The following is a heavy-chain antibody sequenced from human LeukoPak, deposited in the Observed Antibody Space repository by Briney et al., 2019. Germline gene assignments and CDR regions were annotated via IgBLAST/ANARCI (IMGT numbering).Heavy chain of an antibody. D-gene: IGHD2-15*01. V-gene: IGHV4-39*07. CDR1: GGSISSSSYY. CDR2: IYYSGST. Sequence: PSETLSLTCTVSGGSISSSSYYWGWIRQPPGKGLEWIGSIYYSGSTYYNPSLKSRVTISVDTSKNQFSLKLSSVTAADTAVYYCARCAGYCSGGSCYEGEGVDYWGQGTLVTVSS. CDR3: ARCAGYCSGGSCYEGEGVDY. J-gene: IGHJ4*02.